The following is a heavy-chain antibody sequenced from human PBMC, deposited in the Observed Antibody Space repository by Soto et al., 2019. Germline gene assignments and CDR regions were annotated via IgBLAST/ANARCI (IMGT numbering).Heavy chain of an antibody. D-gene: IGHD3-3*01. CDR3: ASMYYDFWSGYSADYFDY. J-gene: IGHJ4*02. Sequence: GGSLRLSCAASGFTFDDYAMHWVRQAPGKGLEWVSGISWNSGSIGYADSVKGRFTISRDNAKNSLYLQMNSLRAEDTAVYYCASMYYDFWSGYSADYFDYWGQGTLVTVSS. CDR1: GFTFDDYA. V-gene: IGHV3-9*01. CDR2: ISWNSGSI.